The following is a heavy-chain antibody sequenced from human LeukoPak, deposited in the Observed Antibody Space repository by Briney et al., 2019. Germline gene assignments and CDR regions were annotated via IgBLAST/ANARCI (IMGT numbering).Heavy chain of an antibody. CDR3: TRGFSYGYY. D-gene: IGHD5-18*01. V-gene: IGHV3-49*03. CDR1: GFTFGDYA. J-gene: IGHJ4*02. Sequence: GGSLRLSCTSSGFTFGDYALNWFRQARGKGLEWVAFIRSKTYGGTTEYAASVKGRFTISRDDSKSIAYLQMNSLKTEDTAVYYCTRGFSYGYYWGQGTLVTVSS. CDR2: IRSKTYGGTT.